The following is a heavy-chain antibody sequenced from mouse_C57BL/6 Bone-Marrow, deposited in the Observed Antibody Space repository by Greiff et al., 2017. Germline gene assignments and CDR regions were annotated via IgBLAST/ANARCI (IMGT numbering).Heavy chain of an antibody. CDR2: INPSNGGT. J-gene: IGHJ4*01. CDR1: GYTFTSYW. Sequence: QVQLQQPGTELVKPGASVKLSCKASGYTFTSYWMHWVKQRPGQGLEWIGNINPSNGGTNYNEKFKSKATLTVDKSSSTAYMQLSSLTSEDSAVYDCARGGYDVPFTYAMDDWGQGTSVTVSS. D-gene: IGHD2-2*01. V-gene: IGHV1-53*01. CDR3: ARGGYDVPFTYAMDD.